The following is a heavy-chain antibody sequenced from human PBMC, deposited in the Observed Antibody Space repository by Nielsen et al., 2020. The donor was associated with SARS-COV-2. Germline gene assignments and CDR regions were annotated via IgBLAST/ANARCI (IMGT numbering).Heavy chain of an antibody. D-gene: IGHD6-19*01. CDR2: IKSKTDGGTT. V-gene: IGHV3-15*01. CDR1: GFTFSNAW. Sequence: GESLKISCAASGFTFSNAWMSWVRQAPGKGLEWVGRIKSKTDGGTTDYAAPVKGRFTISRDDSKNTLYLQMNSLKTEDTAVYYCTTGAVAGTYWFDYWGQGTLVTVSS. CDR3: TTGAVAGTYWFDY. J-gene: IGHJ4*02.